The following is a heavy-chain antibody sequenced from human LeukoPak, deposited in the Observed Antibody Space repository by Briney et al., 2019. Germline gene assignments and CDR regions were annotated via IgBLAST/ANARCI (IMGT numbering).Heavy chain of an antibody. J-gene: IGHJ6*03. CDR1: GFTFHDFA. Sequence: GRSLRLSCAASGFTFHDFAMSWVRQAPGKGLEWVSGVNCNGDGTGYADSVEGRFTISRDNAKNSLYLQMNSLRVDDTALYYCARLGGPDYYFYYYMDVWGKGTTVTLSS. D-gene: IGHD1-26*01. V-gene: IGHV3-20*04. CDR2: VNCNGDGT. CDR3: ARLGGPDYYFYYYMDV.